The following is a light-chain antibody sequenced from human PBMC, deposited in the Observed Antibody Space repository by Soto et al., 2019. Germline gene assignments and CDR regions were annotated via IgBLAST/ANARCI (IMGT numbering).Light chain of an antibody. V-gene: IGKV3-15*01. CDR2: GAS. J-gene: IGKJ2*01. CDR3: QQYNNWPPYT. Sequence: TLSVSPGERATLSCRASQSVSSELAWYQQKPGQAPRLLLYGASTRATGIPARFSGSGSGTEFTLTISSLQSEDFAVYYCQQYNNWPPYTFGQGTKVDIK. CDR1: QSVSSE.